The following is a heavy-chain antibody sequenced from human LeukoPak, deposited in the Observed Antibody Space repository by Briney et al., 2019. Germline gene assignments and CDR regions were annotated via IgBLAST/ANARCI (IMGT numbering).Heavy chain of an antibody. V-gene: IGHV4-4*07. D-gene: IGHD6-19*01. CDR1: GDSNSGYS. J-gene: IGHJ4*02. CDR3: ARVSPVTVAGFDY. Sequence: PSETLSLTCTVSGDSNSGYSWNWIRQPAGKGLEWIGRIYTSGSTNYNPSLNSRVTMSVDTSKNQFSLRLFSVTAADTAVYYCARVSPVTVAGFDYWGQGTLVAVSS. CDR2: IYTSGST.